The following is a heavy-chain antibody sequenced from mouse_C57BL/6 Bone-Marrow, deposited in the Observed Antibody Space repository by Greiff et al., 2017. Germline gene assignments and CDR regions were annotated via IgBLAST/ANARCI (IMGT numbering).Heavy chain of an antibody. CDR3: ARQVTTVLATKYFDV. V-gene: IGHV5-9*01. D-gene: IGHD1-1*01. CDR1: GFTFSSYT. Sequence: EVHLVESGGGLVKPGGSLKLSCAASGFTFSSYTMSWVRQTPEKRLQWVAAISGGGGNTYYPDSVKGRFTSYRDNDKNLLYLQMSSLRSEDTALYYGARQVTTVLATKYFDVWGTGTTVTVSS. CDR2: ISGGGGNT. J-gene: IGHJ1*03.